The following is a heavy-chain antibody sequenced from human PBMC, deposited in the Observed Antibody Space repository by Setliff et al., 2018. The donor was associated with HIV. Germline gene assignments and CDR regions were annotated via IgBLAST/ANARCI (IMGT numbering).Heavy chain of an antibody. J-gene: IGHJ6*02. CDR3: ARPYTVWVYGMDL. CDR2: INSDGSIT. CDR1: GFSFGNHW. Sequence: GGSLRLSCGASGFSFGNHWMYWVRQAPGKGLVWVSRINSDGSITDYADSVKGRFTISRDNAKNTLYMQMNSLRAEDTAVYYCARPYTVWVYGMDLWGQGTTVTVS. D-gene: IGHD2-8*01. V-gene: IGHV3-74*01.